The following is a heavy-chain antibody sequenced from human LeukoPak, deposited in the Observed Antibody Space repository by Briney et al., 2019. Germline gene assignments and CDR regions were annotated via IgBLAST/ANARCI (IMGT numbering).Heavy chain of an antibody. D-gene: IGHD3-3*01. J-gene: IGHJ6*02. CDR2: IKQDGSEK. CDR3: ARWVARHHYDFWSGYYTGTSDV. CDR1: GFTFSSYW. V-gene: IGHV3-7*01. Sequence: PGGSLGLSCAASGFTFSSYWMSWVRQAPGKGLEWVANIKQDGSEKYYVDSVKGRFTISRDNAKNSLYLQMNSLRAEDTAVYYCARWVARHHYDFWSGYYTGTSDVWGQGTTVTVSS.